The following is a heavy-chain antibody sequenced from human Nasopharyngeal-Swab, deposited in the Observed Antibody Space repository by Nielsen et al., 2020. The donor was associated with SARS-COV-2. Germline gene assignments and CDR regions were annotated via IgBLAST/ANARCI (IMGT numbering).Heavy chain of an antibody. CDR3: ARDPYYYGSGSQRDFDY. D-gene: IGHD3-10*01. CDR2: IVVPNGNT. Sequence: SVKVSCKASGFTSTSSALQWVRQARGQRLEWIGWIVVPNGNTNYAQKFQGRVTMTRNTSISTAYMELSSLRSEDTAVYYCARDPYYYGSGSQRDFDYWGQGTLVTVSS. V-gene: IGHV1-58*01. J-gene: IGHJ4*02. CDR1: GFTSTSSA.